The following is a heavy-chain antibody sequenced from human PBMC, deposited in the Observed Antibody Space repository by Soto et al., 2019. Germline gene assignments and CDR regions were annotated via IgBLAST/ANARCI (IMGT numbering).Heavy chain of an antibody. J-gene: IGHJ5*02. CDR3: ARHRPCSSFLCWFDP. Sequence: SETLSLTCTVSGGSISSSSYYWGWIRQPPGKGLEWIGSIYYSGSTYYNPSLKSRVTISVDTSKNQFSLKLSSVTAADTAVYYCARHRPCSSFLCWFDPWGQGTLVTVSS. CDR2: IYYSGST. V-gene: IGHV4-39*01. D-gene: IGHD6-13*01. CDR1: GGSISSSSYY.